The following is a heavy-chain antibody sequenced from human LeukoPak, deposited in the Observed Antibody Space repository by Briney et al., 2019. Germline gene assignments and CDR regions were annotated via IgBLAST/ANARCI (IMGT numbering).Heavy chain of an antibody. CDR3: ARDRGIAAAATEDVNWFDP. CDR1: GYTFTGYY. CDR2: ISAYNGNT. V-gene: IGHV1-18*04. J-gene: IGHJ5*02. D-gene: IGHD6-13*01. Sequence: ASVKVSCKASGYTFTGYYMHWVRQAPGQGLEWMGWISAYNGNTNYAQKLQGRVTMTTDTSTSTAYMELRSLRSDDTAVYYCARDRGIAAAATEDVNWFDPWGQGTLVTVSS.